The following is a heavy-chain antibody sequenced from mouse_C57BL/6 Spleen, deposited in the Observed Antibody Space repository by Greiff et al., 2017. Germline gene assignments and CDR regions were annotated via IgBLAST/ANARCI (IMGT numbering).Heavy chain of an antibody. Sequence: ESGAELVRPGASVTLSCKASGYTFTDYEMHWVKQTPVHGLEWIGAIDPETGGTAYNQKFKGKAILTADKSSSTAYMELRSLTSEDSAVYYCTRGDYYGSSWYFDVWGTGTTVTVSS. D-gene: IGHD1-1*01. CDR1: GYTFTDYE. CDR2: IDPETGGT. CDR3: TRGDYYGSSWYFDV. J-gene: IGHJ1*03. V-gene: IGHV1-15*01.